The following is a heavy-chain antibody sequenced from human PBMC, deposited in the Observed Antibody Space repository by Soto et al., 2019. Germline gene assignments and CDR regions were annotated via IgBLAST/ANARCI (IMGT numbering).Heavy chain of an antibody. J-gene: IGHJ4*02. Sequence: SETLSLTCAVYGGSFSGYYWSWIRQPPGKGLEWIEEINHSGSTNYNPSLKSRVTISVDTSKNQFSLKLSSVTAADTAVYYCARGGGTMVRGVLSPFDYWGQGTLVTVSS. D-gene: IGHD3-10*01. CDR1: GGSFSGYY. CDR3: ARGGGTMVRGVLSPFDY. V-gene: IGHV4-34*01. CDR2: INHSGST.